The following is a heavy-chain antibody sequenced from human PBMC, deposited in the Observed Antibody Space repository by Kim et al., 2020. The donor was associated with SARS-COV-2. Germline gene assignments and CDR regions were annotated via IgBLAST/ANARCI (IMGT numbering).Heavy chain of an antibody. V-gene: IGHV1-2*06. CDR3: ARDSKVLELRRSWFDP. J-gene: IGHJ5*02. Sequence: ASVKVSCKASGYTFTGYYMHWVRQAPGQGLEWMGRINPNSGGTNYAQKFQGRVTMTRDTSISTAYMELSRLRSDDTAVYYCARDSKVLELRRSWFDPWGQGTLVTVSS. CDR1: GYTFTGYY. CDR2: INPNSGGT. D-gene: IGHD1-7*01.